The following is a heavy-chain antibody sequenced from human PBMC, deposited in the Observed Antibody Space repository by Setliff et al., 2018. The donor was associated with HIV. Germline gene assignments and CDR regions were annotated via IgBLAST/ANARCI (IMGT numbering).Heavy chain of an antibody. J-gene: IGHJ6*03. CDR1: GGSFSGYY. CDR3: ARGITMISAGYYYYYMDV. Sequence: PSETLSLTCAVYGGSFSGYYWSWIRQPPEKGLEWIGENNHSGSTNYNPSLKSRVTISADTSKNQFSLKLGSVTAADTAVYYCARGITMISAGYYYYYMDVWGKGTTVTVSS. V-gene: IGHV4-34*01. D-gene: IGHD3-22*01. CDR2: NNHSGST.